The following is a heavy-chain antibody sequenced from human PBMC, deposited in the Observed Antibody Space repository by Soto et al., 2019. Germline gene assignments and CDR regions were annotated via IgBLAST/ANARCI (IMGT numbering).Heavy chain of an antibody. CDR3: ARGTGGSYELSPQNFDY. CDR1: GGSISSGGYY. Sequence: QVQLQESGPGLVKPSQTLSLTCTVSGGSISSGGYYWSWIRQHPGKGLEWIGYIYYSGSTYYNPSLKGRVTISVDTSKNQFSLKLSSVTAADTAVYYCARGTGGSYELSPQNFDYWGQGTLVTVSS. J-gene: IGHJ4*02. CDR2: IYYSGST. V-gene: IGHV4-31*03. D-gene: IGHD1-26*01.